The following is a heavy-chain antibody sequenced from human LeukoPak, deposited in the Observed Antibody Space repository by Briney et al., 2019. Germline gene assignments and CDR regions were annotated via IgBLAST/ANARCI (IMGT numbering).Heavy chain of an antibody. CDR3: ARDLGDGYNSP. D-gene: IGHD2-21*01. CDR2: IIPILGIA. Sequence: SVKVSCKASGGTFSSYAISWVRQAPGQGLEWMGRIIPILGIANYAQKFQGRVTITADKSTSTAYMELSSLRSEDTAVYYCARDLGDGYNSPWGQGTLVTVSS. V-gene: IGHV1-69*04. J-gene: IGHJ5*02. CDR1: GGTFSSYA.